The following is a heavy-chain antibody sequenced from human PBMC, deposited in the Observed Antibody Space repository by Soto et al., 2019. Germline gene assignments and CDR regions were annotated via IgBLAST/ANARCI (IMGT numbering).Heavy chain of an antibody. J-gene: IGHJ4*02. D-gene: IGHD6-6*01. CDR2: ISYDGSNK. Sequence: PGGALRLSCAASGFTFSSYAMHWVRQAPGKGLEWVAVISYDGSNKYYADSVKGRFTISRDNSKNTLYLQMNGLRAEDTAVYYCAREPYSSSSAFDYWGQGTLVTVSS. CDR1: GFTFSSYA. V-gene: IGHV3-30-3*01. CDR3: AREPYSSSSAFDY.